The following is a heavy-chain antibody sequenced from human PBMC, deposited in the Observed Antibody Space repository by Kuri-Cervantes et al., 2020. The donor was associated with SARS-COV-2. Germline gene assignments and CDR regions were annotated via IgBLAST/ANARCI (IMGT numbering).Heavy chain of an antibody. CDR1: GFTFSSYW. D-gene: IGHD3-3*01. V-gene: IGHV3-74*01. CDR3: TTQYYDFWSGSSWFDP. CDR2: INSDGSST. Sequence: GGSLRLSCAASGFTFSSYWMHWVRQAPGKGLVWVSRINSDGSSTSYADSAKGRFTISRDNAKNTLYLQMNSLKTEDTAVYYCTTQYYDFWSGSSWFDPWGQGTLVTVSS. J-gene: IGHJ5*02.